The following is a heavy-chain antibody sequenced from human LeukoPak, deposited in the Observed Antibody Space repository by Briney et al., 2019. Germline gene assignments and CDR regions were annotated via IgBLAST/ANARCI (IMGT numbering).Heavy chain of an antibody. J-gene: IGHJ4*02. Sequence: GGSLRLSCAASGFTVSSNYMSWVRQAPGKGLEWVSVIYSGGSTYYADSVKGRFTISRDNSKNTLYLQMNSLRAEDTAVYYCARDGYSYGYGYFDYWGQGTLVFVSS. V-gene: IGHV3-53*01. D-gene: IGHD5-18*01. CDR2: IYSGGST. CDR1: GFTVSSNY. CDR3: ARDGYSYGYGYFDY.